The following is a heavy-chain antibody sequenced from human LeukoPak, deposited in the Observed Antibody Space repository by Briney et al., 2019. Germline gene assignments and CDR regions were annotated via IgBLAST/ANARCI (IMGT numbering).Heavy chain of an antibody. D-gene: IGHD1-1*01. CDR1: GFIFSSYS. CDR3: ARDTTTDYYYGMDV. CDR2: ISSSSSYI. V-gene: IGHV3-21*01. Sequence: GGSLRLSCTASGFIFSSYSMNWVRQAPGKGLEWVSSISSSSSYIYYADSVKGRFTISRDNAKNSLYLQMNSLRAEDTAVYYCARDTTTDYYYGMDVWGQGTTVTVSS. J-gene: IGHJ6*02.